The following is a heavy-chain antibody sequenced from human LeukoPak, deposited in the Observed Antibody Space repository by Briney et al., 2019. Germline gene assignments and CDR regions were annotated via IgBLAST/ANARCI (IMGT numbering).Heavy chain of an antibody. J-gene: IGHJ4*02. CDR2: IYYGGRS. D-gene: IGHD3-22*01. V-gene: IGHV4-39*01. CDR1: GGSIISSSYY. CDR3: ARHRYYYDSSGYCYFDY. Sequence: SETLSLTCTVSGGSIISSSYYWGWIRQPPGKGLEWIGSIYYGGRSYSNPSLKSRVTISVGTSKSQFSLQLTSVTAADTAVYYCARHRYYYDSSGYCYFDYWGQGTLVTVSS.